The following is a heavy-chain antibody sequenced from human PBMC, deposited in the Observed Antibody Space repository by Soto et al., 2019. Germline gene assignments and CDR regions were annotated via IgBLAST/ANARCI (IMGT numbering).Heavy chain of an antibody. D-gene: IGHD2-15*01. Sequence: QVQLVESGGGVVQPGRSLRLSCAASGFTFSSYGMHWVRQAPGKGLEWVAVISYDGSNKYYADSVKGRFTISRDNSKNTLYLQMNSLRAEDTAVYYCAKDLARYCSGGSCYLFDYWGQGTLVTVSS. CDR3: AKDLARYCSGGSCYLFDY. J-gene: IGHJ4*02. CDR1: GFTFSSYG. CDR2: ISYDGSNK. V-gene: IGHV3-30*18.